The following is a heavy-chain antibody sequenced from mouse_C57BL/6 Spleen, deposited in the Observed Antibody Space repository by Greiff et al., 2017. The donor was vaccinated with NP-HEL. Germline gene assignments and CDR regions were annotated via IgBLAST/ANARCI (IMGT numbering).Heavy chain of an antibody. J-gene: IGHJ4*01. CDR2: IYPGDGDT. CDR1: GYAFSSSW. CDR3: ARGYLTGTDYAMDY. V-gene: IGHV1-82*01. D-gene: IGHD4-1*01. Sequence: QVQLQQSGPELVKPGASVKISCKASGYAFSSSWMNWVKQRPGKGLEWIGRIYPGDGDTKYNGKFKGKATLTADKSSSTAYMQLSSLTSEDSAVYFCARGYLTGTDYAMDYWGQGTSVTVSS.